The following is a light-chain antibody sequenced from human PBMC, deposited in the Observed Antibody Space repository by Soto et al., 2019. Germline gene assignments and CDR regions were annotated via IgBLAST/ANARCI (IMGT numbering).Light chain of an antibody. CDR1: QSISSY. Sequence: DIQMTQSPSSLSASVGDRVTITCRASQSISSYLNWYQQKPGKAPKLLIYAASSLQSGVPSRFSGSGSGTDFTRTISSLQPEDFATYYCQQSYSTPWTFGQGTKVEIK. J-gene: IGKJ1*01. V-gene: IGKV1-39*01. CDR2: AAS. CDR3: QQSYSTPWT.